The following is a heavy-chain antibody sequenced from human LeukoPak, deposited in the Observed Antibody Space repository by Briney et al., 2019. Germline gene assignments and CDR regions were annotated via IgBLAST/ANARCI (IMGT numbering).Heavy chain of an antibody. Sequence: GGSLRLSCAASGFTFSSYAMHWVRQAPGKGLEWVAVISYDGSNKYYADSVKGRFTISRDNSKNTLYLQMNSLRAEDTAVYYCARVGSITGRYMDVWGKGTTVTVSS. CDR3: ARVGSITGRYMDV. J-gene: IGHJ6*03. V-gene: IGHV3-30-3*01. D-gene: IGHD1-20*01. CDR2: ISYDGSNK. CDR1: GFTFSSYA.